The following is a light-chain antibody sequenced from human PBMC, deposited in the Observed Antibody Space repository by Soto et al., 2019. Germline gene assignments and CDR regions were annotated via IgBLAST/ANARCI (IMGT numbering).Light chain of an antibody. J-gene: IGKJ5*01. CDR1: QSVSSSY. CDR2: GTS. CDR3: QQYGSSPPVT. Sequence: EIVLTQSPGTLSLSPGERATLSCRASQSVSSSYLAWYQQKPGQAPRLLIYGTSGRATGIPDRFSGGGSGTDFTLTISRLEPEDFAVYYCQQYGSSPPVTFGQGTRLEIK. V-gene: IGKV3-20*01.